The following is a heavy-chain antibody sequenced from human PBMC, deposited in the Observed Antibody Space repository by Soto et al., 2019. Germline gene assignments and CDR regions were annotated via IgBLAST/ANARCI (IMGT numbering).Heavy chain of an antibody. CDR2: VSFDGSNK. CDR1: WFTFSSHA. J-gene: IGHJ4*02. V-gene: IGHV3-30-3*01. D-gene: IGHD6-13*01. CDR3: ARDQTGITTAGGGRIDH. Sequence: GSPKLSCAASWFTFSSHAMHWVRHASGKGLECVAIVSFDGSNKYYADSVKGRFTISRDNSKNTLYLQMSGLTPEDTAFYYCARDQTGITTAGGGRIDHWGQGTLVTVSS.